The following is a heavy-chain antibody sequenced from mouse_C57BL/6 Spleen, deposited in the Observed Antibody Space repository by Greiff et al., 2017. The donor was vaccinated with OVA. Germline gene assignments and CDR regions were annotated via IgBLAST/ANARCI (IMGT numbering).Heavy chain of an antibody. CDR2: TYWDDDK. J-gene: IGHJ1*03. V-gene: IGHV8-12*01. D-gene: IGHD2-4*01. CDR3: ARRGGDDDDDWYFDV. Sequence: QVTLKVSGPGILQSSPTLSLTCSFSGFSLSTSGMGVSWIRQPSGKGLEWLAHTYWDDDKRYNPSLKRRPTISKDTSRNQVFLKITSVDTADTATYDCARRGGDDDDDWYFDVWGTGTTVTVSS. CDR1: GFSLSTSGMG.